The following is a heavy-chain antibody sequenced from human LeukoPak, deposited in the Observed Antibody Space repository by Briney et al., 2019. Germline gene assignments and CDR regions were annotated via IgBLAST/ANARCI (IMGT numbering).Heavy chain of an antibody. V-gene: IGHV3-9*01. Sequence: PGGSLRLSCAASGFTFDDYAMHWVRQAPGKGLEWVSGISWNSGSIGYADSVKGRFTISRDNAKNSLCLQMNSLRAEDTALYYCAKDTGHAIDYWGQGTLVTVSS. CDR2: ISWNSGSI. CDR1: GFTFDDYA. D-gene: IGHD7-27*01. CDR3: AKDTGHAIDY. J-gene: IGHJ4*02.